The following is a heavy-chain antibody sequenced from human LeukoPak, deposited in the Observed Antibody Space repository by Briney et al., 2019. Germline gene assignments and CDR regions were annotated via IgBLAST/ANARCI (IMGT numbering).Heavy chain of an antibody. D-gene: IGHD3-10*01. J-gene: IGHJ4*02. CDR2: IYSGGST. CDR1: GFTVSSNY. Sequence: GGSLRLSFAASGFTVSSNYMSWVRQAPGKGLEWVSVIYSGGSTYYADSVKGRFTISRDNSKNTLYLQMNSLRAEDTAVYYCARDKVPYGSGSYYKDYWGQGTLVTVSS. CDR3: ARDKVPYGSGSYYKDY. V-gene: IGHV3-66*01.